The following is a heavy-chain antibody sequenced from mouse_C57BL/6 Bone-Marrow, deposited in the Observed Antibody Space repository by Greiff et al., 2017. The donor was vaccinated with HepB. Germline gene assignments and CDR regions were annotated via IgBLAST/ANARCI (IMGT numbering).Heavy chain of an antibody. CDR1: GFSLTSYG. V-gene: IGHV2-5*01. J-gene: IGHJ4*01. CDR3: AKSALAGY. CDR2: IWSGGCT. Sequence: VPLVESGPGLVQPSQRLSITCTVSGFSLTSYGVHWVRQSPGKGLEWLGVIWSGGCTDYNAAFMSRQSITKDNSQSQVFFKMSSLQADGTAIYYCAKSALAGYWGQGTSVTVS.